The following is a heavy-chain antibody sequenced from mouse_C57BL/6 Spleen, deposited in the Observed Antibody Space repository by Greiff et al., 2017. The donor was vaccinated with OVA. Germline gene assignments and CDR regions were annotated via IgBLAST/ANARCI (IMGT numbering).Heavy chain of an antibody. V-gene: IGHV1-69*01. CDR1: GYTFTSYW. Sequence: QVQLQQPGAELVMPGASVKLSCKASGYTFTSYWMHWVKQRPGQGLEWIGEIDPSDSYTNYNQKFKGKSTLTVDKSSSTAYMQLSSLTSEDSAVFYCALLGAMDYWGQGTSVTVSS. CDR2: IDPSDSYT. J-gene: IGHJ4*01. CDR3: ALLGAMDY. D-gene: IGHD4-1*01.